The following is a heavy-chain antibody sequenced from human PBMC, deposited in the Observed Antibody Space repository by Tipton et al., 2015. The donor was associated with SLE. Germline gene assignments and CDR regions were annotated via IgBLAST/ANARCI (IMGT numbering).Heavy chain of an antibody. CDR2: INTDGSGK. V-gene: IGHV3-74*01. D-gene: IGHD3-3*01. J-gene: IGHJ4*02. CDR1: GFTFSSYG. Sequence: SLRLSCAASGFTFSSYGMNWVRQAPGKGLVWVSRINTDGSGKDYAESVKGRFTISRDNAKNTLYLQMNSLRAEDTAVYYCARAHYDFRSYNLDYWGQGTLVTVSS. CDR3: ARAHYDFRSYNLDY.